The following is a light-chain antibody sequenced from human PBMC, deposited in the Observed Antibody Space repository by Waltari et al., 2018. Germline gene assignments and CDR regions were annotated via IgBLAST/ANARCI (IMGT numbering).Light chain of an antibody. CDR3: QQYNQSPHT. V-gene: IGKV1-16*02. Sequence: PMTQSPSSLSASIGARVSIPCRASVVFSNYVAWFQQKPGKTPKSLIYAASTLHCGVPSKFTGSGFETDFTLTITSLQPDDLATYYCQQYNQSPHTFGQGTRLE. CDR1: VVFSNY. CDR2: AAS. J-gene: IGKJ2*01.